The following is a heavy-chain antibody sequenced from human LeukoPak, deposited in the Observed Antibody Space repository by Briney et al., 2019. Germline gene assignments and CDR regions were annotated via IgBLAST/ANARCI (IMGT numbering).Heavy chain of an antibody. J-gene: IGHJ4*02. D-gene: IGHD6-13*01. V-gene: IGHV3-21*01. CDR2: ISSSSSYI. CDR1: AFTFSSYS. CDR3: ARGGSQQLVPDY. Sequence: PGGSLRLSYTPSAFTFSSYSMNWVRQAPGKGLEWVSSISSSSSYIYYADSVKGRFTISRDNAKNSLYLQMNSLRAEDTAVYYCARGGSQQLVPDYWGQGTLVTVSS.